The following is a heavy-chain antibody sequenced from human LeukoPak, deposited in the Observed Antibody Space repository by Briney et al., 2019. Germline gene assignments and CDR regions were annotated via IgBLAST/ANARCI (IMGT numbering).Heavy chain of an antibody. CDR2: ICYSGST. CDR1: GGSISSYY. V-gene: IGHV4-59*01. J-gene: IGHJ5*02. CDR3: ARDRRELLSNWFDP. Sequence: PSETLPLTCTVSGGSISSYYWSWIRQPPGKGLEWIGYICYSGSTNYNPSLKSRVTISVDTSKNQFSLKLSSVTAADTAVYYCARDRRELLSNWFDPWGQGTLVTVSS. D-gene: IGHD1-26*01.